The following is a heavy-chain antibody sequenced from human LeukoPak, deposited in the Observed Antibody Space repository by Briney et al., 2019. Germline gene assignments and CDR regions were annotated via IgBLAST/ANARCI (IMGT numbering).Heavy chain of an antibody. CDR1: GHSISSNYY. V-gene: IGHV4-38-2*02. Sequence: SEALSLTCSLSGHSISSNYYWGWIRQPPGKGLEWIGSISHSGSTYYNPSLKSRLTMSVGTSKNQLSLKLRSVTAADTAIYYCTRGTYYDFWSGYYSDYWGQGTLVAVSS. D-gene: IGHD3-3*01. CDR3: TRGTYYDFWSGYYSDY. CDR2: ISHSGST. J-gene: IGHJ4*02.